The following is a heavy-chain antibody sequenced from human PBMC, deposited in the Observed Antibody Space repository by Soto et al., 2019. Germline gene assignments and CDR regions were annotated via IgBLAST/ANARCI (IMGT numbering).Heavy chain of an antibody. V-gene: IGHV3-23*01. CDR3: AKVTRRAAAGRYEYYTYGMDV. Sequence: LRPSCAASGFTFSNYAMRWIRKAPGKGLEWVSAISVSGGSTYYADSAKGRFTISRDNSKNTMYRQMNGLRAEDTAVYYCAKVTRRAAAGRYEYYTYGMDVGGQGTTVTVPS. J-gene: IGHJ6*02. CDR2: ISVSGGST. CDR1: GFTFSNYA. D-gene: IGHD6-13*01.